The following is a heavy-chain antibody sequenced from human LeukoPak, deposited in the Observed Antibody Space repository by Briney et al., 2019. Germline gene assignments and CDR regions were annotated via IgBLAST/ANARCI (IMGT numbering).Heavy chain of an antibody. CDR2: ITHSGST. D-gene: IGHD5-12*01. Sequence: SETLSLTCAVYGGSFSGNYWSWIRQPPGMGLEWIGEITHSGSTNYNPSPKSRVTISVDTSKNQFSLKLNSVTAADTAVYYCARQGGYASPFDYWGQGTLVTVSS. CDR1: GGSFSGNY. J-gene: IGHJ4*02. CDR3: ARQGGYASPFDY. V-gene: IGHV4-34*01.